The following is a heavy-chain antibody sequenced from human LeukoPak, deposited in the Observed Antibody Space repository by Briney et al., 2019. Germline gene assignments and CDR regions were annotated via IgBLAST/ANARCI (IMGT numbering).Heavy chain of an antibody. Sequence: SETLSLTCTVSGGSISSGSYYWSWIRQPAGKGLEWIGRIYTSGSTNYNPSLKSRVTISVDTSKNQFSLKLSSVTAADTAVYYCASGGSGSYIRRWGQGTLVTVSS. V-gene: IGHV4-61*02. CDR3: ASGGSGSYIRR. D-gene: IGHD3-10*01. CDR1: GGSISSGSYY. CDR2: IYTSGST. J-gene: IGHJ4*02.